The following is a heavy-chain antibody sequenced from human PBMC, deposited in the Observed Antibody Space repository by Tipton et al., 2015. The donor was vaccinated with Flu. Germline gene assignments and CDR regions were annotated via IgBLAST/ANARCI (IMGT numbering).Heavy chain of an antibody. Sequence: SLRLSCAASGITFRDYYMSWIRQAPGKGLEWISYISSSGITQTYADSVKGRFTISRDNARDSLYRQMDSLRADDTAVYFCVGVLTVIDPFYRWGQGTLVTVSS. CDR2: ISSSGITQ. D-gene: IGHD4-11*01. V-gene: IGHV3-11*01. J-gene: IGHJ5*02. CDR1: GITFRDYY. CDR3: VGVLTVIDPFYR.